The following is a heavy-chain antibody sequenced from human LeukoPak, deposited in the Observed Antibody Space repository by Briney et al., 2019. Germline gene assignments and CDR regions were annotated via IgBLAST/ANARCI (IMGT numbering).Heavy chain of an antibody. D-gene: IGHD6-13*01. Sequence: SETLSLTCTVSGGSISSDDYYWSWIRQPPGKGLEWIGYIHYSGSTSYNSSLKSRVTISVDTSKNQFSLKLSSVTPADTAVYYCARQVYSSSWSYYFDYWGQGILVTVSS. CDR1: GGSISSDDYY. CDR3: ARQVYSSSWSYYFDY. CDR2: IHYSGST. J-gene: IGHJ4*02. V-gene: IGHV4-61*08.